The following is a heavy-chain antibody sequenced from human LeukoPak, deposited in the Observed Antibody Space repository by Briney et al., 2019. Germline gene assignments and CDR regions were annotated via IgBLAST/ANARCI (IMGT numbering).Heavy chain of an antibody. CDR3: ARLSDILTGYDY. CDR2: ISYSGST. CDR1: GGSISSSNYY. D-gene: IGHD3-9*01. J-gene: IGHJ4*02. Sequence: SEALSLTCTVSGGSISSSNYYWDWIRQPPGKGLEWIGTISYSGSTYYNPSLKSRVSISVDTSKNQFSLKLSAVTAADTAVYYCARLSDILTGYDYWGQGTLVTVSS. V-gene: IGHV4-39*01.